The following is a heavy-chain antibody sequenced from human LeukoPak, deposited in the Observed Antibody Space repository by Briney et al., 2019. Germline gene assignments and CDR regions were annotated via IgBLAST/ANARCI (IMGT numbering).Heavy chain of an antibody. CDR3: AKPTSGSGSFLIDY. J-gene: IGHJ4*02. D-gene: IGHD1-26*01. Sequence: PGGSLRLSCAASGFSFSNYGMHWVRQAPGKGLEWVAVIWDDGSYKYYADSVKGRFTISRDNSKNTLYLQITSLRAEDTAVYYCAKPTSGSGSFLIDYRGQGTLVTVSS. V-gene: IGHV3-33*06. CDR2: IWDDGSYK. CDR1: GFSFSNYG.